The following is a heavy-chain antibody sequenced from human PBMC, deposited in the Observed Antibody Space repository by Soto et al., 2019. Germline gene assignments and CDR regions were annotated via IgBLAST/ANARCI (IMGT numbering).Heavy chain of an antibody. J-gene: IGHJ6*02. CDR1: GGSISSGGYY. D-gene: IGHD3-10*01. Sequence: SETLSLTCTVSGGSISSGGYYWSWIRQHPGKGLEWIGYIYYSGSTYYNPSLKSRVTISVDTSKNQFSLKLSSVTAADTAVYYCARESAGYYGSGSEPTQGMDVWGQGTTVTVSS. CDR3: ARESAGYYGSGSEPTQGMDV. CDR2: IYYSGST. V-gene: IGHV4-31*03.